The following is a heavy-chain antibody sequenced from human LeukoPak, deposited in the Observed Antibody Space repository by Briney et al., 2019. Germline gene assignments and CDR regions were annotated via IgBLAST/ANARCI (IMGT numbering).Heavy chain of an antibody. CDR2: INYSGST. CDR3: ARKYSSGWVHDWYFDL. CDR1: GGSISSSSYY. Sequence: SETLSLTCTVSGGSISSSSYYWGWIRQPPGKGLEWIGSINYSGSTYYNPSLKSRVTISVDTSKNQFSLKLSSVTAADTAVYYCARKYSSGWVHDWYFDLWGRGTLVTVST. V-gene: IGHV4-39*01. J-gene: IGHJ2*01. D-gene: IGHD6-19*01.